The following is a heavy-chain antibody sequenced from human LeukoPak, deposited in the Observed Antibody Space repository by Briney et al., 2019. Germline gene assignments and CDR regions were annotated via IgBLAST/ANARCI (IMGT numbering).Heavy chain of an antibody. CDR3: ARGFYYDFWSGYYKYYFDY. V-gene: IGHV1-2*02. D-gene: IGHD3-3*01. J-gene: IGHJ4*02. CDR2: INPNSGGT. Sequence: ASVKVSCKASGYTFTGYYMHWVRQAPGQGLEWMGWINPNSGGTNYAQRLQGRVTMTTDTSTSTAYMELRSLRSDDTAVYYCARGFYYDFWSGYYKYYFDYWGQGTLVTVSS. CDR1: GYTFTGYY.